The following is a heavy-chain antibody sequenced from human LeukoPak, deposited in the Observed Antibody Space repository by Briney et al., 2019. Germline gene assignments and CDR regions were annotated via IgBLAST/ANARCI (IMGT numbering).Heavy chain of an antibody. D-gene: IGHD2-8*02. CDR1: GFTFTTYW. Sequence: PGGSLRLSCAASGFTFTTYWMSWTRQAPGKGLEWVANINQDGTDKYYVDSVKGRFTFSRDNAQNSLYLQMSSLRVEDTAVYYCVTYSTGLYKGLEFWGQGIQVTVSS. CDR3: VTYSTGLYKGLEF. J-gene: IGHJ4*02. V-gene: IGHV3-7*03. CDR2: INQDGTDK.